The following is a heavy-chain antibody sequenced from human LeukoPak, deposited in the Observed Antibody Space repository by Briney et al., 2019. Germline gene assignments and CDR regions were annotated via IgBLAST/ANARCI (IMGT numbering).Heavy chain of an antibody. Sequence: GGSLRLSCAASGFTFSSYAMHWVRQAPGKGLEWVAVISYDGSNKYYADSVKGRFTISRDNSKNTLYLQMNSLRAEDTAVYYCAREWELDSFDYWGQGTLVTVSS. CDR1: GFTFSSYA. V-gene: IGHV3-30*04. CDR3: AREWELDSFDY. J-gene: IGHJ4*02. D-gene: IGHD1-26*01. CDR2: ISYDGSNK.